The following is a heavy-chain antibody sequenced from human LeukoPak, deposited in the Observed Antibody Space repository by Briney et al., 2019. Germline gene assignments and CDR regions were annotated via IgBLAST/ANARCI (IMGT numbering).Heavy chain of an antibody. D-gene: IGHD6-13*01. Sequence: SETLSLTCTVSGGSISSYYWSWIRQPAGKGLEWIGRIYTSGGTNYNPSLKSRVTISVDKSKNQFSLKLSSVTAADTAVYYCARGYSSSWPSRDYYYYYMDVWGKGTTVTVSS. J-gene: IGHJ6*03. CDR1: GGSISSYY. CDR3: ARGYSSSWPSRDYYYYYMDV. V-gene: IGHV4-4*07. CDR2: IYTSGGT.